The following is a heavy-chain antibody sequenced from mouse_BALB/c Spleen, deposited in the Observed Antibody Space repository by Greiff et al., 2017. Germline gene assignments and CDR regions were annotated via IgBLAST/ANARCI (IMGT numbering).Heavy chain of an antibody. CDR1: GYTFTSYW. CDR2: IYPGSGST. D-gene: IGHD1-1*01. J-gene: IGHJ2*01. CDR3: LYYYGSRDY. V-gene: IGHV1S22*01. Sequence: LQQPGSELVRPGASVKLSCKASGYTFTSYWMHWVKQRPGQGLEWIGNIYPGSGSTNYDEKFKSKATLTVDTSSSTAYMQLSSLTSEDSAVYYCLYYYGSRDYWGQGTTRTVSS.